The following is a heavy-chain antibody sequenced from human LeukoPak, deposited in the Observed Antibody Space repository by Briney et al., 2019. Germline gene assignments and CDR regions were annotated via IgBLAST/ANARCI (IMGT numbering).Heavy chain of an antibody. J-gene: IGHJ5*02. CDR2: SYYSSTT. CDR3: ARVLRYFGGFDP. D-gene: IGHD3-9*01. Sequence: PSETLSLTCTVSGDSISGSWWSWIRQPPGKGLEWIWYSYYSSTTSYNPSLKSRVTISVDTSKNQFSLKLSSVTAADTAVYYCARVLRYFGGFDPWGQGTLVTVFS. CDR1: GDSISGSW. V-gene: IGHV4-59*08.